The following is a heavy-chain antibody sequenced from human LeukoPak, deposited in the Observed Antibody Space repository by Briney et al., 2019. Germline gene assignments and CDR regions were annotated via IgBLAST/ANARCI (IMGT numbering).Heavy chain of an antibody. CDR2: IKQDGSEK. CDR3: VRAIGSNTL. D-gene: IGHD4-23*01. CDR1: GFTFSTYW. V-gene: IGHV3-7*01. J-gene: IGHJ4*02. Sequence: GSLRLSCAASGFTFSTYWMSWVRQAPGKGLEWVANIKQDGSEKYYVDSVKGRFTISRDNAKNSLYLQMNSLRAEDTAVYFCVRAIGSNTLWGQGTLVTVSS.